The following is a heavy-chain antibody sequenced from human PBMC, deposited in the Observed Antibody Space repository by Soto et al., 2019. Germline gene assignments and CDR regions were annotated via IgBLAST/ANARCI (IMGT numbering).Heavy chain of an antibody. V-gene: IGHV3-23*01. Sequence: LRLSCAASGFTFRSYAMSWVRQPPGKGLEWVSGIGGSSDSTFYAHSVKGRFTISRDNSKDTLYLQMNSLRAEDTAVYYCAKRDSTGYYYSNYWGQGTLGTVSS. CDR1: GFTFRSYA. CDR2: IGGSSDST. D-gene: IGHD3-22*01. J-gene: IGHJ4*02. CDR3: AKRDSTGYYYSNY.